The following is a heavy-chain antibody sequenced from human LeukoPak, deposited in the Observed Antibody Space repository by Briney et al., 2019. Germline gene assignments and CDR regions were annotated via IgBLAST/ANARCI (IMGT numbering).Heavy chain of an antibody. J-gene: IGHJ4*02. Sequence: SETLSLTCTVSGGSISSYYWSWIRQPAGKGLEWIGYIYYSGSTNYNPSLKSRVTISVDTSKNQFSLKLSSVTAADTAVYYCARVTGYMIEDYFDYWGQGTLVTVSS. V-gene: IGHV4-59*01. D-gene: IGHD3-22*01. CDR2: IYYSGST. CDR1: GGSISSYY. CDR3: ARVTGYMIEDYFDY.